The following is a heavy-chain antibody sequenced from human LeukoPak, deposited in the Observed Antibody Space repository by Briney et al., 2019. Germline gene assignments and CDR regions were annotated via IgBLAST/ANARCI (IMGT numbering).Heavy chain of an antibody. V-gene: IGHV3-30*04. D-gene: IGHD5-18*01. CDR2: ISSDGSNK. CDR3: ARVAAPIMYVDTAMFFDY. CDR1: GFTFSSYA. J-gene: IGHJ4*02. Sequence: SGGSLRLSCAASGFTFSSYAMHWVRQAPGKGLEWVAVISSDGSNKYYADSVKGRFTISRDNSKNTLYLQMNRLRAEDTAVYYCARVAAPIMYVDTAMFFDYWGQGTLVTVSS.